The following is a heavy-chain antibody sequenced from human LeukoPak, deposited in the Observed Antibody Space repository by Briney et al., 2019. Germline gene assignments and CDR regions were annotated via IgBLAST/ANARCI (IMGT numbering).Heavy chain of an antibody. V-gene: IGHV3-48*01. CDR2: ISSTSGTI. Sequence: GESLRLSCAASGFTFSNFGMNWVRQAPGKGLEWLLYISSTSGTIYDADSVKGRFTISRDNAKNSLYLQMDTLRAEDTAVYYCARDRTGTYFDYWGQGTLVTVSS. J-gene: IGHJ4*02. D-gene: IGHD3/OR15-3a*01. CDR1: GFTFSNFG. CDR3: ARDRTGTYFDY.